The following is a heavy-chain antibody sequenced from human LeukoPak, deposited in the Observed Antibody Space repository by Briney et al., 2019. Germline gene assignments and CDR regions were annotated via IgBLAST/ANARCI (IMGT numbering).Heavy chain of an antibody. CDR2: IYHSGST. V-gene: IGHV4-4*02. Sequence: PSETLSLTCAVSGGSISSSNWWSWVRQPPGKGLEWIGEIYHSGSTNYNPSLKSRVTISVDTSKNQFSLKLSSVTAADTAVYYCARVAGGGWPDWYFDLWGRGTLVTVSS. CDR3: ARVAGGGWPDWYFDL. J-gene: IGHJ2*01. CDR1: GGSISSSNW. D-gene: IGHD6-19*01.